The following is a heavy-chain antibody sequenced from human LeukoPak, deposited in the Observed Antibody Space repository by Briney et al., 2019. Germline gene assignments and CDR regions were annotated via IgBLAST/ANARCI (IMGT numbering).Heavy chain of an antibody. V-gene: IGHV3-23*01. CDR1: GFTFSSYA. Sequence: GGSLRLSCAASGFTFSSYAMSWVRQAPGKGLEWVSAISGSGGSTYYADSVKGRFTISRDNSKNSLYLQMNSLRAEDTAVYYCARDDGELSAFDIWGQGTMVTVSS. J-gene: IGHJ3*02. CDR3: ARDDGELSAFDI. CDR2: ISGSGGST. D-gene: IGHD1-26*01.